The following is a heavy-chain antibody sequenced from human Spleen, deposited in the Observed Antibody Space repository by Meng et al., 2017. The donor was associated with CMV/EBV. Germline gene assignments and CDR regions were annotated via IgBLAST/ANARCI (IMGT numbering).Heavy chain of an antibody. D-gene: IGHD6-19*01. CDR1: GFTFDDFA. V-gene: IGHV3-23*03. J-gene: IGHJ5*02. Sequence: GESLKISCAASGFTFDDFAMHWVRQAPGKGLEWVSVIYRGGTSTYYADSVKGRFTISRDDSKNTLFLQMDSLRAEDTAIYYCAKGRYSGGWHNWFDPWGQGTLVTVSS. CDR3: AKGRYSGGWHNWFDP. CDR2: IYRGGTST.